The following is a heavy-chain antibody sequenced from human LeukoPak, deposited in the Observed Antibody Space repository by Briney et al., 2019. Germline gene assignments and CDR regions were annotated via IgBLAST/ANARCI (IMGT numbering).Heavy chain of an antibody. Sequence: ASVKVSCKASGDTFTDYYLHWVRQAPGQGLEWVGGINPKSGGTHYPQRFQGRVTVTRDTAISTGYMELSGLRSDDTAVYYCAMEVVVPVALKAFDYWGQGTLVTVSS. J-gene: IGHJ4*02. D-gene: IGHD2-15*01. CDR2: INPKSGGT. CDR3: AMEVVVPVALKAFDY. CDR1: GDTFTDYY. V-gene: IGHV1-2*02.